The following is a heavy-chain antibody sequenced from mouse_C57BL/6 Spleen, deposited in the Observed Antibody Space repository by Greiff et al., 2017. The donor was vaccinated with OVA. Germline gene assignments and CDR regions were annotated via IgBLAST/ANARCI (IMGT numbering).Heavy chain of an antibody. CDR3: AREGVVPGYFDV. D-gene: IGHD6-2*01. V-gene: IGHV5-17*01. CDR2: ISSGSSTI. J-gene: IGHJ1*03. CDR1: GFTFSDYG. Sequence: VESGGGLVKPGGSLKLSCAASGFTFSDYGMHWVRQAPEKGLEWVAYISSGSSTIYYADTVTGRFTLYRVNAKKTLCWQRTSLRAEDTAMYYCAREGVVPGYFDVWGTGTTVTASS.